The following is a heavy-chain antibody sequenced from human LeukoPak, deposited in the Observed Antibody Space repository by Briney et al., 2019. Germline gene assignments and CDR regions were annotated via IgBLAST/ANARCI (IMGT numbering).Heavy chain of an antibody. D-gene: IGHD2-2*03. CDR2: TKQDGSEK. Sequence: PGGSLRLSCAASGFTCSSYCMSWVRPAPGKGLEWVANTKQDGSEKYYVYSVKGRFTISRDNAKNSLYLQMNSLRAEDTAVYYCARAGGYCSSTSCRYNWFDPWGQGTLVTVSS. V-gene: IGHV3-7*01. CDR3: ARAGGYCSSTSCRYNWFDP. J-gene: IGHJ5*02. CDR1: GFTCSSYC.